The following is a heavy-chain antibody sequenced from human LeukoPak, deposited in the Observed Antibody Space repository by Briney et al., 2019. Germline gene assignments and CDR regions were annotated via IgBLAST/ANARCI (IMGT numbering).Heavy chain of an antibody. J-gene: IGHJ6*04. V-gene: IGHV3-48*03. Sequence: LSLTCAVYGGSFIGFHWNWVRQAPGKGLEWVSYISSSGSTIYYADSVKGRFTISRDNAKNSLYLQMNSLRAEDTAVYYCAELGITMIGGVWGKGTTVTISS. CDR1: GGSFIGFH. CDR3: AELGITMIGGV. CDR2: ISSSGSTI. D-gene: IGHD3-10*02.